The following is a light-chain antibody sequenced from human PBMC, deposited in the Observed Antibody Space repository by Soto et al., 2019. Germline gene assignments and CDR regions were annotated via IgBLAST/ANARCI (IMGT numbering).Light chain of an antibody. V-gene: IGKV1-5*01. J-gene: IGKJ1*01. CDR2: DAS. Sequence: DIQMTQSPSTLSASVGDRVTITCRASQTIDSWLAWYQQRPGKPPNLLIYDASSLESGVPSRFSGSGSGTEFTLTINSLQPDDFATYYCQQYHIYSGTFGQGTKVDIK. CDR1: QTIDSW. CDR3: QQYHIYSGT.